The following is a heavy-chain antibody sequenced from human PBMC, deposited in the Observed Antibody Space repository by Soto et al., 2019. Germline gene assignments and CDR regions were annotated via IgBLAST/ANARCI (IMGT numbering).Heavy chain of an antibody. CDR3: ASLTGTTYYYGMDV. CDR2: ISGSGGST. V-gene: IGHV3-23*01. D-gene: IGHD1-7*01. CDR1: GFTFSSYA. J-gene: IGHJ6*02. Sequence: EVQLLESGGGLVQPGGSLRLSCAASGFTFSSYAMSWVRQAPGKGLEWVSAISGSGGSTYYADSGKGRFTISRDNSKNTLYLQMNSLRAEDTAVYYCASLTGTTYYYGMDVWGQGTTVTVSS.